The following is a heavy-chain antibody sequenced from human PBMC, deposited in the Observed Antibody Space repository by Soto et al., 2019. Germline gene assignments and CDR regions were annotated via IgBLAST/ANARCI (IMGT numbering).Heavy chain of an antibody. V-gene: IGHV1-2*02. J-gene: IGHJ6*02. CDR3: AKEKAMVKGYYYVMDV. Sequence: HDTKKGLEWMGWINPNSGGTNYAQKFQGRVTMTRDTSISTAYMELSRLRSDDTAVYYCAKEKAMVKGYYYVMDVWGQGTTVTVSS. D-gene: IGHD5-18*01. CDR2: INPNSGGT.